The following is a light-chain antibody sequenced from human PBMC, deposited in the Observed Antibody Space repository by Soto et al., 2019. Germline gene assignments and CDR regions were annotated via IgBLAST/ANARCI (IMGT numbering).Light chain of an antibody. Sequence: EIVLTQSPGTLSLSPGERATLSCRASEFLSSSYLVWYQQKPGQAPRLLIYAASRRATGIPDRFSGSGSATEDTLTSNTVEPEDFAVYYCQQQGTFGQGTKVEIK. CDR2: AAS. CDR3: QQQGT. CDR1: EFLSSSY. V-gene: IGKV3-20*01. J-gene: IGKJ2*01.